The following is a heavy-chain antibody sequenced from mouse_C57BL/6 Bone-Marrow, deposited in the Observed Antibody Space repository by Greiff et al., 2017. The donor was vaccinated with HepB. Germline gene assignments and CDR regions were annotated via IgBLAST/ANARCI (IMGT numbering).Heavy chain of an antibody. CDR1: GFNIKDYY. V-gene: IGHV14-1*01. J-gene: IGHJ3*01. CDR2: IDPEDGDT. Sequence: VQLKESGAELVRPGASVKLSCTASGFNIKDYYMHWVKQRPEQGLEWIGRIDPEDGDTEYAPKFQGKATMTAATSSNTAYLQLSSLTSEDTAVYYCTPLYYGYDGCAYWGQGTLVTVSA. CDR3: TPLYYGYDGCAY. D-gene: IGHD2-2*01.